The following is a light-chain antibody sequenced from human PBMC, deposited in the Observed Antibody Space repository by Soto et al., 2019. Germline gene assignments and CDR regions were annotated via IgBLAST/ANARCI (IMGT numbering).Light chain of an antibody. CDR1: QSVGSSY. CDR2: ATS. CDR3: HQFDSSLT. J-gene: IGKJ1*01. V-gene: IGKV3-20*01. Sequence: EIVLTQSPGTLSLSPGERATLSCRASQSVGSSYLAWYQQKPGQAPRLLMYATSSRATGIPDRFSGSGSGTDFTITISRLEPEAFAVYYCHQFDSSLTFGQGTRVEIK.